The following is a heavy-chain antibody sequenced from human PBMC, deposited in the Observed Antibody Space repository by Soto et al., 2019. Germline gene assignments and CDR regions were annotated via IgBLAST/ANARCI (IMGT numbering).Heavy chain of an antibody. CDR2: IDPSDSYT. Sequence: GESLKISCKGSGYSFTSYWISWVRQMPGKGLEWMGRIDPSDSYTNYSPSFQGHVTISADKSISTAYLQWSSLKASDTAMYYCAILEYGSGRSTTYYYYGMDVWGQGTTVTVSS. CDR1: GYSFTSYW. V-gene: IGHV5-10-1*01. CDR3: AILEYGSGRSTTYYYYGMDV. J-gene: IGHJ6*02. D-gene: IGHD3-10*01.